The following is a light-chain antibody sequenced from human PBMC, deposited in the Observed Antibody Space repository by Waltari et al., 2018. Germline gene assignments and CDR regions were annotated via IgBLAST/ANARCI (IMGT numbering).Light chain of an antibody. Sequence: DIQMTQSPPSLSASVGDRVTITCRARQSITTFLNWYQQKPGKAPKLLIYAASSLQGGAPSRFSGSGSGTDFTLTINSLQPEDFATYFCQQTSGTPLTFGGGTKVEI. CDR2: AAS. J-gene: IGKJ4*01. V-gene: IGKV1-39*01. CDR1: QSITTF. CDR3: QQTSGTPLT.